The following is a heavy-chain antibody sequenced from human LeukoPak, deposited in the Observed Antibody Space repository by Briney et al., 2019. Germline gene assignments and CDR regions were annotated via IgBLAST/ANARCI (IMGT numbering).Heavy chain of an antibody. D-gene: IGHD1-26*01. Sequence: ASVKVSCKASGGTFSSYAISWVRQAPGQGLEWMGGIIPIFGTANYAQKFQGRVTITADKSTSTAYMELSSLRSEDTAVYYCAKVVQTQWELPSGYGGVYWGQGTLVTVSS. J-gene: IGHJ4*02. CDR1: GGTFSSYA. V-gene: IGHV1-69*06. CDR3: AKVVQTQWELPSGYGGVY. CDR2: IIPIFGTA.